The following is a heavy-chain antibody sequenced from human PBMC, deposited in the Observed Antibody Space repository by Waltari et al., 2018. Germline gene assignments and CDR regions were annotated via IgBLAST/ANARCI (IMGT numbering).Heavy chain of an antibody. CDR2: IWYDGSNK. Sequence: QVQLVESGGGVVQPGRSLRLSCAASGFTFSSYGMHWVRPAPGKGWEWVAVIWYDGSNKYYADSVKGRFTISRDNSKNKLYLQMNSLRSEDTAVYYCATGIFVVVIAIPYFDYWGQGTTVTVSS. D-gene: IGHD2-21*01. CDR1: GFTFSSYG. CDR3: ATGIFVVVIAIPYFDY. V-gene: IGHV3-33*08. J-gene: IGHJ4*03.